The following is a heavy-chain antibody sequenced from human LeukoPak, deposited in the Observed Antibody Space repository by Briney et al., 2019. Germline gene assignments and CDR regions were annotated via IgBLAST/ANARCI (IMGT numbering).Heavy chain of an antibody. Sequence: SETLSLTCAVYGGSFSGYYWSWIRQPPGKGLEWIGEINHSGSTNYNPSLKSRVTISVDTSKNQFSLKLSSVTAADTAVYYCARRRIHYYDSSGYSDFDYWGQGTLVTVSS. CDR3: ARRRIHYYDSSGYSDFDY. CDR2: INHSGST. D-gene: IGHD3-22*01. V-gene: IGHV4-34*01. CDR1: GGSFSGYY. J-gene: IGHJ4*02.